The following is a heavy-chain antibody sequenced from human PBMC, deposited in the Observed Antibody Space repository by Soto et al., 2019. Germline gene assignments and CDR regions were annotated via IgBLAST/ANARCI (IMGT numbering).Heavy chain of an antibody. CDR2: INPSGGST. D-gene: IGHD6-13*01. V-gene: IGHV1-46*01. CDR1: GYTFTSYY. Sequence: QVQLVQSGAEVKKPGASVKVSCKASGYTFTSYYMHWVRQAPGQGLEWMGIINPSGGSTSYAQKFKGRVTMPRDTSTSTVYMELSSLRSEDTAVYYCARESTAAAGTIDIWGQGTMVTVSS. J-gene: IGHJ3*02. CDR3: ARESTAAAGTIDI.